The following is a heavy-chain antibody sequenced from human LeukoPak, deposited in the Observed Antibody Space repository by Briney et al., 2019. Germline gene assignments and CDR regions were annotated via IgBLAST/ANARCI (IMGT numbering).Heavy chain of an antibody. J-gene: IGHJ5*02. V-gene: IGHV3-64D*09. Sequence: GGSLRLSCSASGFTFSNYAMHWVRQAPGKGLEYVSAIISNGASSYYAASVKGRFTISRDNSKNTLYLQMSSLRLEDTAVYYCVKVGILFYPWGQGTLVTVSP. CDR2: IISNGASS. CDR1: GFTFSNYA. CDR3: VKVGILFYP. D-gene: IGHD2-15*01.